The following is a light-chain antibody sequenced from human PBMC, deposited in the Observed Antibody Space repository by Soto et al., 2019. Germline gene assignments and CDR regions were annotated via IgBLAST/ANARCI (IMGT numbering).Light chain of an antibody. Sequence: DVQLTQSPSFLSASVGDSVTITCRASQGITNYLAWYQQKPGKAPKLLIYAASTLQSEVPSRFSGSGSGTEFTLTISSLQPEDFATYYCQQFNNHPITFGQGTRLEIK. CDR1: QGITNY. CDR3: QQFNNHPIT. J-gene: IGKJ5*01. V-gene: IGKV1-9*01. CDR2: AAS.